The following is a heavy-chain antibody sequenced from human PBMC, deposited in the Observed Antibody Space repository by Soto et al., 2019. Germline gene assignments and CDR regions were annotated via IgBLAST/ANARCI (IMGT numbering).Heavy chain of an antibody. J-gene: IGHJ6*02. D-gene: IGHD2-8*02. V-gene: IGHV3-33*01. CDR2: IWYDGGTK. Sequence: GGSLRLSCAASGFTFCTYGMHWVRQVPGKGLQWVAVIWYDGGTKYNADSVRGRFTVSRDNSKITLYVQMNSRGDENTDVYYCARIDCSGNDCNPYYHYGMDVWGQGTTVTVSS. CDR1: GFTFCTYG. CDR3: ARIDCSGNDCNPYYHYGMDV.